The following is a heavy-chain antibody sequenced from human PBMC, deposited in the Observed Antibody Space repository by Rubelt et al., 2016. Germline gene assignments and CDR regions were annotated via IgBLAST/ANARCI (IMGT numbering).Heavy chain of an antibody. J-gene: IGHJ4*02. CDR1: GGSFSGYY. CDR3: ARGVRWTNFDY. CDR2: INHSGSA. Sequence: QVQLQQWGAGLLKPSETLSLTCAVYGGSFSGYYWSWIRQPPGKGLEWIGEINHSGSANYNSALKRRVTRAVDTSKNQVCLKLSSVTAADTAVYYCARGVRWTNFDYWGQGTLVTVSS. D-gene: IGHD4-23*01. V-gene: IGHV4-34*01.